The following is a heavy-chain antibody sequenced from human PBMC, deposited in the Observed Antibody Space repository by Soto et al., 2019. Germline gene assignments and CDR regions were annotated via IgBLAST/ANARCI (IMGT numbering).Heavy chain of an antibody. Sequence: PSETLSLTCAVSGGSISCSNWWSWVRQPPGKGLEWIGEIYHSGSTNYNPSLKSRVTISVDKSKNQFSLKLSSVTAADTAVYYCARAAMGGSSWPFDYWGQGTLVTVSS. V-gene: IGHV4-4*02. CDR3: ARAAMGGSSWPFDY. CDR1: GGSISCSNW. CDR2: IYHSGST. J-gene: IGHJ4*02. D-gene: IGHD6-13*01.